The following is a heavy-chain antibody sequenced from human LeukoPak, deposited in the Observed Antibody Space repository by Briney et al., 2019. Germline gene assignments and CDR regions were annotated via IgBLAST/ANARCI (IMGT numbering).Heavy chain of an antibody. D-gene: IGHD5-12*01. CDR1: GGSISSYY. Sequence: SETLSLTCTVSGGSISSYYWSWIRQPPGKGLEWIGYIYYSGSTNYNPSLKSRVTISVDTSKNQFSLKLSSVTAADTAVYYCARVDPYGGYAFDYWGQGTLVTVSS. CDR2: IYYSGST. CDR3: ARVDPYGGYAFDY. V-gene: IGHV4-59*01. J-gene: IGHJ4*02.